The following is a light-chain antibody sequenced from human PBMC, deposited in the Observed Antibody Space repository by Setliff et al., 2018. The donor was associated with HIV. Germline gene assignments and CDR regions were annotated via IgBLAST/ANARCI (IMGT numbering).Light chain of an antibody. Sequence: QSVLTQPASVSGSPGQSITISCTGTSSDVGGYSHVTWYQQHPGKAPKLIIYEVRNRPSGVSNRFSGSKSGNTAPLTISGLQTEDEADYYCSSYASISTLLSGGGTKVTVL. CDR2: EVR. V-gene: IGLV2-14*01. CDR3: SSYASISTLL. CDR1: SSDVGGYSH. J-gene: IGLJ2*01.